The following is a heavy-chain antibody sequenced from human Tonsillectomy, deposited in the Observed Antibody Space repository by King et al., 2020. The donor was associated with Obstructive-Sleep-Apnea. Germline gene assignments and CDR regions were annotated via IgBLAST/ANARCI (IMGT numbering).Heavy chain of an antibody. CDR3: AIGLDYYGSGSYGY. J-gene: IGHJ4*02. D-gene: IGHD3-10*01. CDR2: ISSSSSYT. CDR1: GFTFRDYY. V-gene: IGHV3-11*06. Sequence: VQLVESGGGLVKPGGSLRLSCAAAGFTFRDYYMSWIRQAAGKGLDGVSYISSSSSYTKYADSVKGRFTISRDNAKNSLYLQMNSLRAEDTAVYYCAIGLDYYGSGSYGYWGQGTLVTVSS.